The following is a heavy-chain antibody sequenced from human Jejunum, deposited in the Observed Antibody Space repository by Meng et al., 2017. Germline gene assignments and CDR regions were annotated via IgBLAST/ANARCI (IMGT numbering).Heavy chain of an antibody. CDR1: GYTFTSYG. J-gene: IGHJ4*02. V-gene: IGHV1-18*01. CDR3: AGREGDKAAAGGRYCFDY. Sequence: ASVKVSCKASGYTFTSYGFSWVRQAPGQGLEWMGWISGNNGNESYAQKFKGRLTMTTDTTTSTTYMELRNLRSDGTAVYVWAGREGDKAAAGGRYCFDYWGQGTLVTVSS. D-gene: IGHD6-13*01. CDR2: ISGNNGNE.